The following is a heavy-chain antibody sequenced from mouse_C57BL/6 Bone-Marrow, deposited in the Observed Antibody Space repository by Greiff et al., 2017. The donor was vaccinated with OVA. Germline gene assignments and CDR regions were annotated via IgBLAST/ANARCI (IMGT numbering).Heavy chain of an antibody. CDR2: INPGSGGT. J-gene: IGHJ4*01. CDR1: GYAFTNYL. Sequence: QVQLQQSGAELVRPGTSVKVSCKASGYAFTNYLIEWVKQRPGQGLEWIGVINPGSGGTNYNEKFTGKATLTAETSSSTAYRQLSSRTSEDSAVDFGAREGDSSGWDAMDYWGQGTSVTVSS. CDR3: AREGDSSGWDAMDY. V-gene: IGHV1-54*01. D-gene: IGHD3-2*02.